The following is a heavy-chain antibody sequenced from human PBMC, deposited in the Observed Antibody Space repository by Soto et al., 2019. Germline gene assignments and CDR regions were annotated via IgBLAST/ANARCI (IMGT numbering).Heavy chain of an antibody. V-gene: IGHV1-2*04. J-gene: IGHJ4*02. D-gene: IGHD1-26*01. CDR2: INPNSGGT. CDR1: GYTFTGYY. CDR3: AREQQNGVGAIPPHFDY. Sequence: ASVKVSCKASGYTFTGYYMHWVRQAPGQGLEWMGWINPNSGGTNYAQKFQGWVTMTRDTSISTAYMELSRLRSDDTAVYYCAREQQNGVGAIPPHFDYWGQGTLVTVSS.